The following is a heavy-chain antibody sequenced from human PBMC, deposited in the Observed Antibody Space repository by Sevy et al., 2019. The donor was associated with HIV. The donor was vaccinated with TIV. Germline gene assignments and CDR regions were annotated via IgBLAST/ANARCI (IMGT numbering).Heavy chain of an antibody. CDR1: GFTFSSYA. V-gene: IGHV3-23*01. D-gene: IGHD3-10*01. CDR2: ISGSGGST. J-gene: IGHJ6*02. Sequence: GGSLRLSCAASGFTFSSYAMSWVRQAPGKGLEWVSAISGSGGSTYYADSVKGRFTISRDNSKNTLYLQMNSLRAEDTAVYYCASNVSGSPYYYYYGMDVWGQGTTVTVS. CDR3: ASNVSGSPYYYYYGMDV.